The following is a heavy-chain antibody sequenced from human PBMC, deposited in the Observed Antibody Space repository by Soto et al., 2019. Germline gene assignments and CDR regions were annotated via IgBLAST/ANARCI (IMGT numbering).Heavy chain of an antibody. D-gene: IGHD3-22*01. CDR3: VKYSSPDY. V-gene: IGHV3-64D*08. J-gene: IGHJ4*02. Sequence: GGSLRLSCSASGFIFSNYAMHWVRQAPGKGLEYVSAISTNGGNTYYVDSVKGRFTVSRDNSKNTLYLQMSSLRAEDTAVYYCVKYSSPDYWGQGTLVTVSS. CDR1: GFIFSNYA. CDR2: ISTNGGNT.